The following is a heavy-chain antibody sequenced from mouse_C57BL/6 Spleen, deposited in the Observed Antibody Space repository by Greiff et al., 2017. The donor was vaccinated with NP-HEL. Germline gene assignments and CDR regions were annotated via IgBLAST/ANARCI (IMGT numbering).Heavy chain of an antibody. CDR2: ISSGSSTI. CDR1: GFTFSDYG. D-gene: IGHD2-12*01. J-gene: IGHJ2*01. Sequence: DVKLVESGGGLVKPGGSLKLSCAASGFTFSDYGMHWVRQAPEKGLEWVAYISSGSSTIYYADTVKGRFTISRDNAKNTLFLQMTSLRSEDTAMYYCARPDDAGDFDYWGQGTTLTVSS. V-gene: IGHV5-17*01. CDR3: ARPDDAGDFDY.